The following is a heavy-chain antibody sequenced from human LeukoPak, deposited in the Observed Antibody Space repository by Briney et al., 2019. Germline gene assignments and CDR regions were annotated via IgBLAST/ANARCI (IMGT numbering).Heavy chain of an antibody. CDR3: AREGGYYDILTGLRGFDP. V-gene: IGHV4-31*03. J-gene: IGHJ5*02. D-gene: IGHD3-9*01. Sequence: SETLSLTCTVSGGSISSGGYYWSWIRQHPGKGLEWIGYIYYSGSTYYNPSLKSRVTISVDTSKNQFSLKLSSVTAADTAVYYCAREGGYYDILTGLRGFDPWGQGTLVTVSS. CDR1: GGSISSGGYY. CDR2: IYYSGST.